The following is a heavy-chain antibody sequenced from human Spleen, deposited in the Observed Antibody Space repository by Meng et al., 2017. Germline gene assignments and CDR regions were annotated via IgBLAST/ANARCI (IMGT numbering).Heavy chain of an antibody. CDR3: AKDFGRGGTCYDY. CDR1: GFTFDDYG. CDR2: INWNGGST. V-gene: IGHV3-20*04. D-gene: IGHD2-15*01. J-gene: IGHJ4*02. Sequence: GESLKISCAASGFTFDDYGMSWVRQAPGKGLEWVSGINWNGGSTGYADSVKGRFTISRDNAKNSLYLQMNSLRAEETAVYYCAKDFGRGGTCYDYWGQRTLVTVSS.